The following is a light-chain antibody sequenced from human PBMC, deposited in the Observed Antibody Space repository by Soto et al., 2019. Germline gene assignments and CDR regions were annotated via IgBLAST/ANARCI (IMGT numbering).Light chain of an antibody. CDR2: GNS. Sequence: QSVLTQPPSVSGAPGQRVTISCTGSSSNIGAGYDVHWYQQLPGTAPKLLIYGNSNRPSGVPDLFSGSKSGTSASRAIPGLQAEDEADYSCQSYDSSLSGSVVFGGGTKVTVL. CDR3: QSYDSSLSGSVV. CDR1: SSNIGAGYD. J-gene: IGLJ2*01. V-gene: IGLV1-40*01.